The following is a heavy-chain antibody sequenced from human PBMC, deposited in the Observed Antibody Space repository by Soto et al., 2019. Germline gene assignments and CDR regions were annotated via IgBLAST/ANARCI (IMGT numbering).Heavy chain of an antibody. CDR2: IKSKTDGGTT. Sequence: GSLRLSCAASGFTFSNAWMNWVRQAPGKGLEWVGRIKSKTDGGTTDYAAPVKGRFTISRDDSKNTLYLQMNSLKTEDTAVYYCTTPPPYCSGGSCYSRNYYYGMDVWGQGTTVTVSS. V-gene: IGHV3-15*07. J-gene: IGHJ6*02. D-gene: IGHD2-15*01. CDR1: GFTFSNAW. CDR3: TTPPPYCSGGSCYSRNYYYGMDV.